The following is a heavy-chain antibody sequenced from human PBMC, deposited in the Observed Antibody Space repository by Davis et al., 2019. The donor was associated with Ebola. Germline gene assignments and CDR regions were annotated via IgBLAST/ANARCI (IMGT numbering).Heavy chain of an antibody. CDR3: ARRSVYFDVWNDHYYYYMDV. D-gene: IGHD3-16*01. Sequence: SETLSLTCSVSGGSIGGYYWSWIRQPPGKGLDWIGYAHYSGSSNYSPSLKSRVTISLDPSKNQFSLTLSSVTAADTAIYYCARRSVYFDVWNDHYYYYMDVWGKGTPVIVSS. CDR1: GGSIGGYY. V-gene: IGHV4-59*01. J-gene: IGHJ6*03. CDR2: AHYSGSS.